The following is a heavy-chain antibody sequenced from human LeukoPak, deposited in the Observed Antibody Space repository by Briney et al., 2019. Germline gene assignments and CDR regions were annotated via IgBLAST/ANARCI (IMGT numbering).Heavy chain of an antibody. J-gene: IGHJ4*02. V-gene: IGHV3-20*04. CDR3: AKTLSYSSGWVY. CDR1: GCTFDDYG. D-gene: IGHD6-19*01. CDR2: INWNGGST. Sequence: SGGSLRLSCAASGCTFDDYGMSWVRQAPGKGLEWVSGINWNGGSTGYADSVKGRFTISRDNAKNSLYLQMNSLRAEDTAVYYCAKTLSYSSGWVYWGQGTLVTVSS.